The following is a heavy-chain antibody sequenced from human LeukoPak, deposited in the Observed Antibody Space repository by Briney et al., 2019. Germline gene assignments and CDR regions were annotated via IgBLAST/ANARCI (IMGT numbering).Heavy chain of an antibody. CDR1: GHTLTQLS. CDR2: SHPEDGAP. D-gene: IGHD1-14*01. J-gene: IGHJ3*02. Sequence: ASVRVSCKVSGHTLTQLSIHWVRQAPGKGLEWMGGSHPEDGAPNFAQNFQGRISMTEDTSIDTAYLALTSLTSDDTAVYYCARRSRNGLDAFDIWGQGTMVTVSS. V-gene: IGHV1-24*01. CDR3: ARRSRNGLDAFDI.